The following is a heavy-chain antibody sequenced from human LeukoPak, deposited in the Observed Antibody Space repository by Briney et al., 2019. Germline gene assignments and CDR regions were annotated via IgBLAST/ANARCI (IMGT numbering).Heavy chain of an antibody. CDR2: ISSSSSYI. CDR3: ARGQYSSYRYYYYGMDV. J-gene: IGHJ6*02. Sequence: GGSLRLSCAASGFTFSSYSMNWVRQAPGKGLEWVSSISSSSSYIYYADSVKGRFTISRDNAKNSLYLQMNSLRAEDTAVYYCARGQYSSYRYYYYGMDVWGQGTTVTVSS. CDR1: GFTFSSYS. D-gene: IGHD6-6*01. V-gene: IGHV3-21*01.